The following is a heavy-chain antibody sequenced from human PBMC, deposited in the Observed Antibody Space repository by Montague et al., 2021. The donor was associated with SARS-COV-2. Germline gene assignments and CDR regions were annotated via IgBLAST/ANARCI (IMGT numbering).Heavy chain of an antibody. CDR1: GGSISATDCY. Sequence: TLSLTCTVSGGSISATDCYWSWIRQPAGKGLEWIGHIYTSGSTNYNPSLKSRVTISVHTSNNQFSLKLSSVTAADTAVYYCARESGSPTYYFYYGVDVWGQGTTVTVSS. J-gene: IGHJ6*02. CDR2: IYTSGST. V-gene: IGHV4-61*09. CDR3: ARESGSPTYYFYYGVDV. D-gene: IGHD1-26*01.